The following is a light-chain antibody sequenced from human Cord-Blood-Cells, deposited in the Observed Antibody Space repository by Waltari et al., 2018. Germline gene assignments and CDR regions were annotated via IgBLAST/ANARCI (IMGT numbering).Light chain of an antibody. CDR2: DVS. Sequence: QSALPQPASVSGSPGQSITISCTGTSSDVGGYNYVSWYQQHPGIAPKLMIYDVSNRPSGVSNRFSGSKSGNTASLTISGLQAEDEADYYCSSYTSSSTWVFGGGTKLTVL. V-gene: IGLV2-14*03. CDR1: SSDVGGYNY. CDR3: SSYTSSSTWV. J-gene: IGLJ3*02.